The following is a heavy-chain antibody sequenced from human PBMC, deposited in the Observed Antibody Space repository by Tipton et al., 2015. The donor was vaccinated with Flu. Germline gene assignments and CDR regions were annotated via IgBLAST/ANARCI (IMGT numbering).Heavy chain of an antibody. CDR3: ARDRYHGIDV. Sequence: TLSLTCTVSGVSVRSGIYYWTWIRQPPGKGLEWIGYIYHTGRTNYNPSLKSRVTMSVDTSKNQFSLRLSSVTAADTAVYYCARDRYHGIDVWGQGTTVTVSS. V-gene: IGHV4-61*01. CDR2: IYHTGRT. CDR1: GVSVRSGIYY. J-gene: IGHJ6*02.